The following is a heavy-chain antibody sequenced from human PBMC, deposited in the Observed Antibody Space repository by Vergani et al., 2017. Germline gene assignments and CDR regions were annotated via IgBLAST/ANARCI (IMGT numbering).Heavy chain of an antibody. CDR3: VRVPLIRRGSGNYGINNYHGMDV. CDR1: GFISSSYW. CDR2: VNQDGSEK. Sequence: EGQLVESGGDWVQRGGSLRLSCAASGFISSSYWMSWVRQAPGKGLEWVANVNQDGSEKYYVDSVRGRFTISRENAKNPIFLQMNRLRAEDTAVYFCVRVPLIRRGSGNYGINNYHGMDVWGQGTTVIVSS. V-gene: IGHV3-7*01. D-gene: IGHD3-10*01. J-gene: IGHJ6*02.